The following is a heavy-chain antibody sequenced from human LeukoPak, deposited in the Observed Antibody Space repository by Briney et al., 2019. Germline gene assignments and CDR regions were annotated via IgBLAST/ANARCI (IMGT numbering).Heavy chain of an antibody. CDR2: ISSSSSYI. CDR1: GFTFSSYS. V-gene: IGHV3-21*01. J-gene: IGHJ3*02. Sequence: SGGSLRLSCAASGFTFSSYSMNWVRQAPGKGLEWVSSISSSSSYIYYADSVKGRFTISRDNAKNSLYLQMNSVRAEDTAVYYCSRTEGATGRAFDIWGQGTMVTVSS. D-gene: IGHD1-26*01. CDR3: SRTEGATGRAFDI.